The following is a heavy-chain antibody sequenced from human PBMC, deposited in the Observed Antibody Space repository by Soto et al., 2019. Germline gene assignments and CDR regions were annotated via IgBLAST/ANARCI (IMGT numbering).Heavy chain of an antibody. CDR1: GYSFSNWW. D-gene: IGHD4-17*01. CDR3: ARPGFYGDYSSNYFDP. J-gene: IGHJ5*02. Sequence: PGESLKISCKGSGYSFSNWWIAWVRQMAGKGLEYMGIIYPSDSQTRYSPSVQGQVTISADKSISTANLQWSSLKASDTAIYYCARPGFYGDYSSNYFDPWGQGTLVTVSS. CDR2: IYPSDSQT. V-gene: IGHV5-51*01.